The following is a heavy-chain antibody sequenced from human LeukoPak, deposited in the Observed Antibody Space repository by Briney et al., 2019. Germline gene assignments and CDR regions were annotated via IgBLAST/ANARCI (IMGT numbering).Heavy chain of an antibody. CDR3: ATDRPHPRNEPTNFDY. D-gene: IGHD1-1*01. J-gene: IGHJ4*02. Sequence: GASLRLYCAASGFTFSNFAMSLVRQAPGTGLQSVSAISGSGGNTYYADSVKGRFTISRDNSKNTLYLQMNSLRAEDTAVYYCATDRPHPRNEPTNFDYWGQGTLVTVSS. CDR1: GFTFSNFA. V-gene: IGHV3-23*01. CDR2: ISGSGGNT.